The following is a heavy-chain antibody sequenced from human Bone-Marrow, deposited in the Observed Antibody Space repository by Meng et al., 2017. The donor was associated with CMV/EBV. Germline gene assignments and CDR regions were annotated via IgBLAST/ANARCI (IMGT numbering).Heavy chain of an antibody. Sequence: ASVKVSCKASGYTFTSYGISWVRQAPGQGLEWMGWISAYNGNTNYAQKFQGRVTMTTDTSTSTASMELRSLRFDDTAVYYCARSRFWSGYHNWFAPWGPGHLVHGSS. CDR3: ARSRFWSGYHNWFAP. J-gene: IGHJ5*02. D-gene: IGHD3-3*01. V-gene: IGHV1-18*01. CDR2: ISAYNGNT. CDR1: GYTFTSYG.